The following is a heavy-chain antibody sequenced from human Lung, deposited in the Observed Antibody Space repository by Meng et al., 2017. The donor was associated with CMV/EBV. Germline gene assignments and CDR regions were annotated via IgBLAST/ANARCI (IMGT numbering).Heavy chain of an antibody. CDR1: GFTFDDYG. CDR3: ARGLAADGIFDS. D-gene: IGHD6-13*01. Sequence: ESLKISCAASGFTFDDYGMRCVRQAPGKGLEWVSTIYIGDTTYYTDSVKGRFTISRDTSKNTLYLQMNNLRVEDTAVYYCARGLAADGIFDSWGQGTLVTVSS. V-gene: IGHV3-53*01. CDR2: IYIGDTT. J-gene: IGHJ4*02.